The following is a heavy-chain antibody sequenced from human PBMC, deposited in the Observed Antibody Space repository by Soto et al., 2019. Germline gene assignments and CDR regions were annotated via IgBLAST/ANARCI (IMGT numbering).Heavy chain of an antibody. D-gene: IGHD3-22*01. CDR1: GGTFSDYG. Sequence: QVQLVQSGAEVKKPGSSVKVSCKASGGTFSDYGISWVRQAPGQGPEWMGGIIPILGTTNYAQKVQGRVSITADESTSTVFMELGSLRSEDTAVYYCARGGVVVSKYAYYYGMDVWGQGTTVTVSS. J-gene: IGHJ6*02. V-gene: IGHV1-69*01. CDR3: ARGGVVVSKYAYYYGMDV. CDR2: IIPILGTT.